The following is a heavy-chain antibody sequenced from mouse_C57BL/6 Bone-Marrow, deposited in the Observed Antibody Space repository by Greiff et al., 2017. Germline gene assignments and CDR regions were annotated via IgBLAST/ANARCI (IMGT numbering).Heavy chain of an antibody. Sequence: WVATISGGGGNTYYPDSVKGRFTISRDNAKNTLYLQMSSLRSEDTALYYCARHAPLYYYGSSPFASWGHGPLVTVSA. CDR3: ARHAPLYYYGSSPFAS. J-gene: IGHJ3*01. D-gene: IGHD1-1*01. CDR2: ISGGGGNT. V-gene: IGHV5-9*01.